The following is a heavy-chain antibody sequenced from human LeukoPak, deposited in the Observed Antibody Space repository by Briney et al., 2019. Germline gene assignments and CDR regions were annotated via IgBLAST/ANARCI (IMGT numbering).Heavy chain of an antibody. D-gene: IGHD6-19*01. J-gene: IGHJ4*02. CDR3: ARSSGASSPIDY. CDR2: IRSKTYGGTT. Sequence: PGRSLRLSCITSGFTFGDYAMSWVRQAPGKGLEWVGLIRSKTYGGTTDYAASVKGRFTISRADSKSIAYLQMNSLKTEDTAVYYCARSSGASSPIDYWGQGTLVTVSS. V-gene: IGHV3-49*04. CDR1: GFTFGDYA.